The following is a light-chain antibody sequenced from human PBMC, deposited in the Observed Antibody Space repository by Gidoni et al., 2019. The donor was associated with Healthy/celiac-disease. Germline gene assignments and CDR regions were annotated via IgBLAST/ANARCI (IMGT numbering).Light chain of an antibody. J-gene: IGKJ1*01. V-gene: IGKV1-39*01. Sequence: IQMTQSPSSLSASGGDRVTITCRASQSISSYLNWYQQKPGKAPKLLIYAASSLQSGVPSRFRGSGSGTDFTLTISSLQPEDFATYYCQQSYSTPSRTFGQXTKVEIK. CDR3: QQSYSTPSRT. CDR1: QSISSY. CDR2: AAS.